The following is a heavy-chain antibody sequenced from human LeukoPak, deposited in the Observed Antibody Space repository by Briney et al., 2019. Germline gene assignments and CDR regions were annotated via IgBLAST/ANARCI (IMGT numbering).Heavy chain of an antibody. Sequence: TSETLSLTCTVSGGSISSGDYYWSWIRQPPGKGLEWIGYIYYSGSTYYNPSLKSRVTISVDTSKNQFSLKLSSVTAADTAVYYCARVDPRAGTTFPDAFDIWGQGAMVTVSS. J-gene: IGHJ3*02. CDR3: ARVDPRAGTTFPDAFDI. CDR2: IYYSGST. D-gene: IGHD1-1*01. V-gene: IGHV4-30-4*08. CDR1: GGSISSGDYY.